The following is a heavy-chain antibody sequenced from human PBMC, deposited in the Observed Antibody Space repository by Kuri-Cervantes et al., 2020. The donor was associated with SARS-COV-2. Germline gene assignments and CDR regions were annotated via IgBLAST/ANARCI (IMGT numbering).Heavy chain of an antibody. Sequence: ASVKVSCKASGYTFTSYGISWVRQAPGQGLEWMGWISAYNGNTNYAQKLQGRVTMTTDTSTSTAYMELRSLRSDDTAVCYCARAPGYCSGGSCYSGGGYWGQGTLVTDSS. D-gene: IGHD2-15*01. CDR2: ISAYNGNT. CDR3: ARAPGYCSGGSCYSGGGY. J-gene: IGHJ4*02. V-gene: IGHV1-18*01. CDR1: GYTFTSYG.